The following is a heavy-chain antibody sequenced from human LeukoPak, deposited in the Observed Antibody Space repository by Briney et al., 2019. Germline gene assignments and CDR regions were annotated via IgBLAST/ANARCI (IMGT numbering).Heavy chain of an antibody. D-gene: IGHD3-10*01. J-gene: IGHJ4*02. Sequence: SETLSLTCTVSGGSISTYYWNWIRQPPRKGLEWIGYINYIGSTNYNPSLKSRVTMSIDMSKDQFSLKLRSVTPADTAVYYCARHSQFDSRANYWGQGILVTVSS. CDR3: ARHSQFDSRANY. CDR1: GGSISTYY. CDR2: INYIGST. V-gene: IGHV4-59*08.